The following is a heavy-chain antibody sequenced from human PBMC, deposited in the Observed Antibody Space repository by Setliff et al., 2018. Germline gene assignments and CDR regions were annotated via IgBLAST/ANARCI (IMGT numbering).Heavy chain of an antibody. V-gene: IGHV4-61*09. CDR3: ARVTGFFYMDV. CDR2: INRRGST. CDR1: GGSVNSGYDN. Sequence: SETLSLTCTVSGGSVNSGYDNWNWLRQPAGKGLEWIGHINRRGSTNFTPSLKSRVTISLDTAKNQFPLSLTSVTAADTAVYFCARVTGFFYMDVWGKGTTVTVSS. J-gene: IGHJ6*03. D-gene: IGHD3-3*01.